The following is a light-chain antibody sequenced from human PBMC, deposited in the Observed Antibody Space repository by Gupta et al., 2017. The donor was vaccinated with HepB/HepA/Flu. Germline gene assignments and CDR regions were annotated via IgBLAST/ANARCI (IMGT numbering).Light chain of an antibody. Sequence: DIQMTQSPSSLSASVGDRVTITCRASQSISSYLIWYQQRPGKAPNLLIYAASNLQSGVPSRFSGSGSGTEFTLTISRLQPEDFATYYCQQSDNTPYTFGQGTKLEIK. V-gene: IGKV1-39*01. CDR2: AAS. CDR1: QSISSY. J-gene: IGKJ2*01. CDR3: QQSDNTPYT.